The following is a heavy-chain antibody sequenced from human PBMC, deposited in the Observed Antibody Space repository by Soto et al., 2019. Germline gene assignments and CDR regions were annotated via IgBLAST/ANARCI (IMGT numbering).Heavy chain of an antibody. D-gene: IGHD1-26*01. J-gene: IGHJ3*02. Sequence: GGSLRLSCAASGFIFSGYAMNWVRHVPGKGLQWVSRISGSGGMTYYTDSVKGRFTISRDNSKNTVYVQMSSLRDDDTAIYYCAKDRGLTGGTSDIWGQGTMVTVSS. CDR3: AKDRGLTGGTSDI. CDR1: GFIFSGYA. V-gene: IGHV3-23*01. CDR2: ISGSGGMT.